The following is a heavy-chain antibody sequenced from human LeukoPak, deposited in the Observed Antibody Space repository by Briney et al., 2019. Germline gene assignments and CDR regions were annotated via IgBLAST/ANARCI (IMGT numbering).Heavy chain of an antibody. V-gene: IGHV4-59*08. CDR3: ARHHGKYSSSWYYFDY. CDR1: GGSISSYY. Sequence: SETLSLTCTVSGGSISSYYWSWIRQPPGKGLEWIGNIYYSGSTNYNPSLKSRVTISVDTSKNQFSLKLSSVTAADTAVYYCARHHGKYSSSWYYFDYWGQGTLVTVSS. CDR2: IYYSGST. J-gene: IGHJ4*02. D-gene: IGHD6-13*01.